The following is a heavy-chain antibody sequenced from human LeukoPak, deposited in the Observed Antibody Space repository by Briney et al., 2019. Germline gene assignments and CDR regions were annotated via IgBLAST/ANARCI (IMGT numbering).Heavy chain of an antibody. CDR1: GGSISSSSYY. D-gene: IGHD3-16*01. V-gene: IGHV4-39*01. J-gene: IGHJ4*02. CDR3: ARDSYDYVWGSFEIYFDY. Sequence: SETLSLTCTVSGGSISSSSYYWGWIRQPPGKGLEWIGSIYYSGSTYYNPSLKSRVTISVDTSKNQFSLKLSSVTAADTAVYYCARDSYDYVWGSFEIYFDYWGQGTLVTVSS. CDR2: IYYSGST.